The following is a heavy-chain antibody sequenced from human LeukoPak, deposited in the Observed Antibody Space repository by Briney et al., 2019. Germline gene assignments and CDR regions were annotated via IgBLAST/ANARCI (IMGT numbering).Heavy chain of an antibody. V-gene: IGHV4-39*02. J-gene: IGHJ4*02. CDR1: GGSISSSNDY. D-gene: IGHD5-18*01. Sequence: KPSETLSLTCTVSGGSISSSNDYWGWIRQPPGKGLEWIGTSYYSGSAYYNPSLKSRVTISVDRSKNHFSLKLSSVTAADTAVYYCVRREVGGYSYGSLNWGQGTLVTVSS. CDR3: VRREVGGYSYGSLN. CDR2: SYYSGSA.